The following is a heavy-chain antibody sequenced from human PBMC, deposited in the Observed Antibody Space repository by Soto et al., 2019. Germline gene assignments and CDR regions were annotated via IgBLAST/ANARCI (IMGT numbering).Heavy chain of an antibody. J-gene: IGHJ4*01. CDR1: GYTFTSHD. CDR2: MNPNSGNA. D-gene: IGHD4-4*01. CDR3: ARTLYGNSVDY. Sequence: QVQLVQSGAEVKKPGASVKVSRKASGYTFTSHDLNWVRQATGEGLEWMGWMNPNSGNAGYAQKVQGRVTMHRNTSISRAYMELRSLRSEDTAVYYCARTLYGNSVDYWCQGTLVTVSS. V-gene: IGHV1-8*01.